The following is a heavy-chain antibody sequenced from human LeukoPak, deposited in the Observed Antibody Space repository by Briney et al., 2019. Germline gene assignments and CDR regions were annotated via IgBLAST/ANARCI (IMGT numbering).Heavy chain of an antibody. V-gene: IGHV1-8*01. CDR1: GYTFTSYD. Sequence: ASVKVSCKASGYTFTSYDINWVRQATGQGLEWMGWMNPNSGNTGYAQKFQGRVTMTRNTSISTAYMELSRLRSDDTAVYYCARESYDYVWGSQPPEYFQHWGQGTLVTVSS. CDR3: ARESYDYVWGSQPPEYFQH. D-gene: IGHD3-16*01. CDR2: MNPNSGNT. J-gene: IGHJ1*01.